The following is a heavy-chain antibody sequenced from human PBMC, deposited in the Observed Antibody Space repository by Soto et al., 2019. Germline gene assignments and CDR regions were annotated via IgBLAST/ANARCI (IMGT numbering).Heavy chain of an antibody. CDR3: ARYPFTSYCSDGCCSYDALDV. CDR2: MNPNSAKT. CDR1: GYSFTSYD. D-gene: IGHD2-15*01. V-gene: IGHV1-8*01. Sequence: QVQVVQSGAEVKKPGASVKVSCKASGYSFTSYDVNWVRQATGQGLEWMGWMNPNSAKTVYAQKFQGRVTMTRDTPIRAADMELTGLTSEDTAVYYCARYPFTSYCSDGCCSYDALDVWGQWTMVTVSS. J-gene: IGHJ3*01.